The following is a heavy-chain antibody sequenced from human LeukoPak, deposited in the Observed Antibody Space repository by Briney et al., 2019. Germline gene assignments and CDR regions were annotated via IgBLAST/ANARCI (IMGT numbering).Heavy chain of an antibody. Sequence: PGGSLRLSCVVSGFTFSSYGMHWVRQAPGKGLEWVAVIWSDGSGKYYADSVKGRFTISRDNSKNTLYLQMNSLRADDTALYYCAGHHYYFDHWGQGTLVTVSS. CDR1: GFTFSSYG. CDR3: AGHHYYFDH. J-gene: IGHJ4*02. CDR2: IWSDGSGK. D-gene: IGHD1-14*01. V-gene: IGHV3-33*08.